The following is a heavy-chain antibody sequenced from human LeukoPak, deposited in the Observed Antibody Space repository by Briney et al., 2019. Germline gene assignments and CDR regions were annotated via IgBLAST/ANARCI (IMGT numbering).Heavy chain of an antibody. V-gene: IGHV1-69*04. D-gene: IGHD1-26*01. CDR1: GGTFSSSA. CDR2: IIPILGIA. J-gene: IGHJ1*01. CDR3: ARVLVGATTEYFQH. Sequence: SVKVSCKASGGTFSSSAISWVRQAPGQGLEWMGRIIPILGIANYAQKFQGRVTITAGKSTSTAYMELSSLRSEDTAVYYCARVLVGATTEYFQHWGQGTLVTVSS.